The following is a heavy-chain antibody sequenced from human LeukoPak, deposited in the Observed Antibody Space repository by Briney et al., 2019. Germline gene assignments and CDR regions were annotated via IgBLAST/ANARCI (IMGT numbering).Heavy chain of an antibody. J-gene: IGHJ4*02. D-gene: IGHD3-22*01. V-gene: IGHV1-18*01. CDR3: ARDGYYYDSSGYYPFDY. CDR2: ISAYNGNT. Sequence: ASVKVSCKASGYTFTSYGISWVRQAPGQGLEWMGWISAYNGNTNYAQKLQGRVTMTTDTSTSTAYMELRSLRSDDTAVYYCARDGYYYDSSGYYPFDYWGQGTLVTVSS. CDR1: GYTFTSYG.